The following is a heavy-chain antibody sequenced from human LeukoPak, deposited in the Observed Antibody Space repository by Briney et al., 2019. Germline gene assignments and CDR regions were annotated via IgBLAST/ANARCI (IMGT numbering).Heavy chain of an antibody. Sequence: GGSLRLSCAASGFTFSSYAISWVRQAPGKGLEWVSAISGSGGSTYYADSVKGRFTISRDNSKNTLYLQMNSLRAEDTAVYYCAKDPAINDWFDPWGQGTLVTVSS. CDR2: ISGSGGST. V-gene: IGHV3-23*01. D-gene: IGHD5-12*01. CDR1: GFTFSSYA. CDR3: AKDPAINDWFDP. J-gene: IGHJ5*02.